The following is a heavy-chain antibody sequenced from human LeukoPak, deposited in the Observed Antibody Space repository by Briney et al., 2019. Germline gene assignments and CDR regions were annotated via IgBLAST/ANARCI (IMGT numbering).Heavy chain of an antibody. Sequence: GGSLRLSCAASGFTFDDYAMHWVRQAPGKGLEWVSGISWNSGSIGYADSVKGRFTISRDNAKNSLYLQMNSLRAEDTALYYCAKDVRSYYDSSGTSYMDVWGKGTTVTVSS. CDR2: ISWNSGSI. D-gene: IGHD3-22*01. CDR1: GFTFDDYA. J-gene: IGHJ6*03. V-gene: IGHV3-9*01. CDR3: AKDVRSYYDSSGTSYMDV.